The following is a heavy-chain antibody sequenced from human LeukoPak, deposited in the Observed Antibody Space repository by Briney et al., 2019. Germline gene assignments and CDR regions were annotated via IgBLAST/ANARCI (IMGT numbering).Heavy chain of an antibody. V-gene: IGHV1-8*01. J-gene: IGHJ6*03. D-gene: IGHD2/OR15-2a*01. CDR2: MNPNRGNT. Sequence: ASVKVSCNASGYTFTSYDVNWVRQATGQGLEWRGWMNPNRGNTGDAQNFQGTVTMTMNPSLNTAYMELSSLRSEDRDVYYCVRALRRTTESYYYMDVWGTGTTVTVSS. CDR3: VRALRRTTESYYYMDV. CDR1: GYTFTSYD.